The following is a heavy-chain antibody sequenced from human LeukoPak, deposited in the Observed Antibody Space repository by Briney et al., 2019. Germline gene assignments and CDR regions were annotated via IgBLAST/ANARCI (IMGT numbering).Heavy chain of an antibody. V-gene: IGHV4-39*01. D-gene: IGHD6-19*01. CDR3: ARLFSRGWEYHFGLDV. Sequence: PSETLSLTCTVSGGSISTDASYWAWIRQPPGKGLEWIGSIYYSGSTYYSSSLKSRVTLSVDTSKNQFSLKLSSVTAADTAVFYCARLFSRGWEYHFGLDVWGQGTTVTVS. J-gene: IGHJ6*02. CDR1: GGSISTDASY. CDR2: IYYSGST.